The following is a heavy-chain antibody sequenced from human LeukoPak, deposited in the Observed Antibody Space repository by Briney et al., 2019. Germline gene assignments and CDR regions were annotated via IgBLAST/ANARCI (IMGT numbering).Heavy chain of an antibody. D-gene: IGHD3-16*01. CDR1: GYTFSIYN. CDR2: MNPNSGNT. CDR3: ARVPNGGADY. Sequence: ASVKVSCKASGYTFSIYNMHWVRQAPGQGLEWMGWMNPNSGNTGYAQKFQGRVTMTRNTSISTAYMELSSLRSEDTAVYYCARVPNGGADYGGQGTLVT. V-gene: IGHV1-8*02. J-gene: IGHJ4*02.